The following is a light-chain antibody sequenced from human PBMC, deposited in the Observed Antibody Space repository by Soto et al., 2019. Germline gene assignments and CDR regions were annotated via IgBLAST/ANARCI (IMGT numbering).Light chain of an antibody. CDR3: SSYAGSSTL. J-gene: IGLJ2*01. Sequence: QSVLTHPPSASGSLGQSVTVSCTGTRSDVGGYNYVSWYQQHPGKAPKLIIYEVNKRPSGVPDRFSGSKSDNTASLTVSGFQAEDEADYYCSSYAGSSTLFGGGTKLTVL. CDR2: EVN. V-gene: IGLV2-8*01. CDR1: RSDVGGYNY.